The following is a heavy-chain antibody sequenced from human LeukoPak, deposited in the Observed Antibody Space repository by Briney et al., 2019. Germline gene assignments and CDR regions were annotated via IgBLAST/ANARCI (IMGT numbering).Heavy chain of an antibody. Sequence: GGSLRLSCVASGFSFSAYTMHWVRQAPGKGLEYVSAIRSDGSSTFQPNSVKGRFTISRDNSKSTLYLQMGSLRAEDTAVYYCTRRFGGHSGWAGYHDSWVQGTLVTVSS. CDR3: TRRFGGHSGWAGYHDS. V-gene: IGHV3-64*01. D-gene: IGHD6-19*01. CDR2: IRSDGSST. CDR1: GFSFSAYT. J-gene: IGHJ4*02.